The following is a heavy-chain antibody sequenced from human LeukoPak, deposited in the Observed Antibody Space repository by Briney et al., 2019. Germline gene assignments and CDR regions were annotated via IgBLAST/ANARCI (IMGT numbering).Heavy chain of an antibody. CDR2: IHDSGST. Sequence: PSETLSLTCTVSGGSTSSYYWSWIWQPPGKGLEWIGYIHDSGSTNYNPSLKSRVTISIDTSKDQFSLRLSSVTAADTAVYYCARRKFSSSTYYFDYWGQGTLVTVSS. V-gene: IGHV4-59*01. J-gene: IGHJ4*02. CDR1: GGSTSSYY. D-gene: IGHD6-13*01. CDR3: ARRKFSSSTYYFDY.